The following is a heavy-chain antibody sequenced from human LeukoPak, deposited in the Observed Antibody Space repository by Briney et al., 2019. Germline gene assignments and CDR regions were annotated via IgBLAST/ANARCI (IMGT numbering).Heavy chain of an antibody. J-gene: IGHJ5*02. D-gene: IGHD3-10*01. V-gene: IGHV3-23*01. Sequence: GGSLRLSCAASGFTFSSYAMSWVRQAPGKGLEWVSAISGSGGSTYYADSVKGRFTISRDNSKNTLYLQMNSLRADDTAVYYCARVSYFWAYNWFDPWGQGTLVTVSS. CDR2: ISGSGGST. CDR1: GFTFSSYA. CDR3: ARVSYFWAYNWFDP.